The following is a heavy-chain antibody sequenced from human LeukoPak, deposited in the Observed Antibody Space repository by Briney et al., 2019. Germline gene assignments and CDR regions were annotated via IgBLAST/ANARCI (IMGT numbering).Heavy chain of an antibody. D-gene: IGHD5-18*01. V-gene: IGHV3-21*04. CDR2: ISSSSSYI. CDR1: GFTFSSYS. CDR3: ARDRGYSYGYSSDY. Sequence: GGSLRLSCAASGFTFSSYSMNWVRQAPGKGLEWVSSISSSSSYIYYADSVKGRFTISRDNAKNSLYLEMNSLRAEDTALYYCARDRGYSYGYSSDYWGQGTLVTVSS. J-gene: IGHJ4*02.